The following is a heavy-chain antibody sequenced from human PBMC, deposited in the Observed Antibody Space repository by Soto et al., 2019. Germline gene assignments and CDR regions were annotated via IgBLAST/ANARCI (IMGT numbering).Heavy chain of an antibody. J-gene: IGHJ4*02. CDR2: VYYSGST. CDR3: ASRWGVTLGF. CDR1: GGSISSYY. D-gene: IGHD2-21*02. V-gene: IGHV4-59*01. Sequence: QVQLQESGPGLVKPSETLSLTCTVSGGSISSYYWSWIRQPPGKGLEWIGYVYYSGSTNYNPSLXGXVXLXXDASNKQFSLTVSSVSAADTAWYCCASRWGVTLGFWGQGTLVTVSS.